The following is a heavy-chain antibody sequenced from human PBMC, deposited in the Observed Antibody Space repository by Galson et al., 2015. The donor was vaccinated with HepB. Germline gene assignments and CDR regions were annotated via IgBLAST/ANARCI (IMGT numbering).Heavy chain of an antibody. D-gene: IGHD3-9*01. CDR2: ISAYNGNT. Sequence: QSGAEVKKPGASVKVSCKASGYTFTSYGISWVRQAPGQGLEWMGWISAYNGNTNYAQKLQGRVTMTTDTSTSTAYMELRSLRSDDTAVYYCARDMAPGDILGDAFDIWGQGTMVTVSS. J-gene: IGHJ3*02. CDR3: ARDMAPGDILGDAFDI. V-gene: IGHV1-18*04. CDR1: GYTFTSYG.